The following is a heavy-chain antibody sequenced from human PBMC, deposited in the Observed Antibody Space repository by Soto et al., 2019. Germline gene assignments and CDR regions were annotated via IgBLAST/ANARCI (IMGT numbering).Heavy chain of an antibody. CDR3: ARSFFTYYYGSGSPGPYGMDV. CDR2: IIPIFGTA. V-gene: IGHV1-69*13. J-gene: IGHJ6*02. Sequence: SVKVSCKASGGTFSSYAISWVRQAPGQGLEWMGGIIPIFGTANYAQKFQGRVTITADESTSTAYMELSSLRSEDTAVYYCARSFFTYYYGSGSPGPYGMDVWGQGTTVTVSS. CDR1: GGTFSSYA. D-gene: IGHD3-10*01.